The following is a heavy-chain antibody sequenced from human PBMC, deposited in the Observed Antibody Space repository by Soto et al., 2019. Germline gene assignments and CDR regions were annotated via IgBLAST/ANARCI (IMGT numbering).Heavy chain of an antibody. Sequence: TLSLTCTVSGASITYGGYSWSWIRQTPGKGLEWIGYINHLETTFYNPSFESRLSLSIDRAKNQFSLNLNSMSAADRAVYFCARGGGSDSFDYWGQGILVTVSS. V-gene: IGHV4-30-2*01. J-gene: IGHJ4*02. D-gene: IGHD1-26*01. CDR1: GASITYGGYS. CDR2: INHLETT. CDR3: ARGGGSDSFDY.